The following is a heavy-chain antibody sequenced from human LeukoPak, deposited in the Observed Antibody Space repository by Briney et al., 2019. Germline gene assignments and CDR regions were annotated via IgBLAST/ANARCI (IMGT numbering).Heavy chain of an antibody. CDR1: GFTFSSYA. Sequence: GGSLRLSCAASGFTFSSYAMHWVRQAPGKGLERVAVISYDGSNKYYADSVKGRFTISRDNSKNTLYLQMNSLRAEDTAVYYCAKDLSGHFDYWGQGTLVTVSS. CDR2: ISYDGSNK. J-gene: IGHJ4*02. CDR3: AKDLSGHFDY. D-gene: IGHD2/OR15-2a*01. V-gene: IGHV3-30*04.